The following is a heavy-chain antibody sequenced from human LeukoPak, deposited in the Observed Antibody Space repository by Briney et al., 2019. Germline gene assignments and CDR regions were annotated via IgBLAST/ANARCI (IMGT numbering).Heavy chain of an antibody. V-gene: IGHV1-24*01. D-gene: IGHD3-22*01. Sequence: ASVKVSCKVSGYTLTELSMHWVRQAPGKGLEWMGGFDPEDGETIYAQKFQGRVTMTEDTSTDTAYMELSSLRSEDTAVYYCATRGHYYDSSDYYHVNYFQHWGQGTLVTVSS. CDR1: GYTLTELS. J-gene: IGHJ1*01. CDR3: ATRGHYYDSSDYYHVNYFQH. CDR2: FDPEDGET.